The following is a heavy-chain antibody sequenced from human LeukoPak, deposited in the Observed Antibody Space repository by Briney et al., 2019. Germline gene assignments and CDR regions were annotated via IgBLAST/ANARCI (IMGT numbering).Heavy chain of an antibody. D-gene: IGHD1-26*01. CDR1: GYTFTSYG. CDR3: ARDIVGATTLDY. Sequence: ASVEVSCKASGYTFTSYGISWVRQAPGQGLEWMGWISPYNGNTNYAQKLQGRVTKTTDTSTSTAYMELRSLRSDDTAVYYCARDIVGATTLDYWGQGTLVTVSS. J-gene: IGHJ4*02. CDR2: ISPYNGNT. V-gene: IGHV1-18*01.